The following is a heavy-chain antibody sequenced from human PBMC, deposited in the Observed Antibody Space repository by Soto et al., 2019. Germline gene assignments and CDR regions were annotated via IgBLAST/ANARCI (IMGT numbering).Heavy chain of an antibody. CDR1: GYSFTTYG. CDR2: ISGYNGNT. V-gene: IGHV1-18*01. J-gene: IGHJ6*02. Sequence: QVQLVQSGGEVKKPGASVKVSCKTSGYSFTTYGISWVRQAPGQGLEWMGWISGYNGNTNYAQKFQGRVTMTTDTSTSTAYMELRNLRSDDTAVYYCAREGPAPYYYYGMDVWGQGSTVAVSS. CDR3: AREGPAPYYYYGMDV.